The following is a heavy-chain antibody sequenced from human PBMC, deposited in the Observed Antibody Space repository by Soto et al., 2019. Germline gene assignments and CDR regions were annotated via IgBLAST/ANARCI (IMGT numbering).Heavy chain of an antibody. V-gene: IGHV3-30-3*01. CDR1: GFTFSGYA. CDR2: ISYDGSNK. Sequence: GGSLRLSCAASGFTFSGYAMHWVRQAPGKGLGWVAVISYDGSNKYYADSVKGRFTISRDNSKNTLYVQMNSLRAEDTAVYYCARGMLREYYAMDVWGQGTTVTVSS. CDR3: ARGMLREYYAMDV. D-gene: IGHD3-16*01. J-gene: IGHJ6*02.